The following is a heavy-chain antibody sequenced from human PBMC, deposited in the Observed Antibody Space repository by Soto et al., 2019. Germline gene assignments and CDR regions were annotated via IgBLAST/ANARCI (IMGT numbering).Heavy chain of an antibody. CDR3: ARGLGRLDYYDSSGYIVDYYGMDV. V-gene: IGHV3-21*01. J-gene: IGHJ6*02. D-gene: IGHD3-22*01. CDR1: GFTFSSYS. CDR2: ISSSSSYI. Sequence: GGSLRLSCAASGFTFSSYSMNWVRQAPGKGLEWVSSISSSSSYIYYADSVKGRFTISRDNAKNSLYLQMNSLRAEDTAVYYCARGLGRLDYYDSSGYIVDYYGMDVWGQGTTVTVSS.